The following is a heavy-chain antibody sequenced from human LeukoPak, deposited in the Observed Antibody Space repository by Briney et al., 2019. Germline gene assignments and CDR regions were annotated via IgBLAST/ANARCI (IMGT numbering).Heavy chain of an antibody. CDR1: GGSFSGYY. Sequence: SETLSLTCAVYGGSFSGYYWGWVRQPPGKALEWTGNIYYSGSTYYSPSLKSRVTISLDTSRNQFSLKLNSVTAADTAVYYCAKSNGSGLIDIWGHGTMVTVSS. CDR3: AKSNGSGLIDI. V-gene: IGHV4-34*01. J-gene: IGHJ3*02. D-gene: IGHD3-10*01. CDR2: IYYSGST.